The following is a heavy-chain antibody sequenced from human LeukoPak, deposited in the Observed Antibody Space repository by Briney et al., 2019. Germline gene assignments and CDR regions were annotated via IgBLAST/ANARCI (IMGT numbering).Heavy chain of an antibody. Sequence: SQTLSLICAISGDSVSSNNAVWNWIRQSPSRGLEWLGKTYYRSKWNYDYAVSMKSRITINPDTSKNHFSLQLSSVTPEDTAVYYCARSVNSGCLDCWGQGVLVTVSS. D-gene: IGHD3-10*01. J-gene: IGHJ4*02. CDR3: ARSVNSGCLDC. CDR1: GDSVSSNNAV. CDR2: TYYRSKWNY. V-gene: IGHV6-1*01.